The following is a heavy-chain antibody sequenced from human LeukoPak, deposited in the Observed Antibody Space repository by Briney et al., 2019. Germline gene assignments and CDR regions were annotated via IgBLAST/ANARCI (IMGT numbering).Heavy chain of an antibody. CDR1: GFTFISYW. J-gene: IGHJ6*02. CDR2: INSDGSTT. V-gene: IGHV3-74*01. CDR3: ARFDPVAALHYYYYGMDV. Sequence: GGSLRLSCAASGFTFISYWMHWVRQAPGKGLVWVSRINSDGSTTSYAASVKGRFTISRDTAKNTLYLQMNSLSTEDTAVYFCARFDPVAALHYYYYGMDVWGQGTTVTVSS. D-gene: IGHD6-19*01.